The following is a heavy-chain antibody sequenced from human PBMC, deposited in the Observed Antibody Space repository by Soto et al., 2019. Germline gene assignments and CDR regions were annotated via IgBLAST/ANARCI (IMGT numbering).Heavy chain of an antibody. J-gene: IGHJ4*02. Sequence: QVQLVESGGGVVQPGRSLRLSCAASGFTFSSYGMHWVRQAPGKGLEWVAVISYDGSNKYYADSVKGRFTISRDNSKNTLYLQMNSLRAEDTAVYYCAKESPYYDSSGPLGYWGQGTLVTVSS. CDR3: AKESPYYDSSGPLGY. V-gene: IGHV3-30*18. CDR2: ISYDGSNK. CDR1: GFTFSSYG. D-gene: IGHD3-22*01.